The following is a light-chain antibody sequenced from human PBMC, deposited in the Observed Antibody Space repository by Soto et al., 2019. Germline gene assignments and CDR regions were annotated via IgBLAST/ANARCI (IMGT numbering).Light chain of an antibody. CDR2: EVS. V-gene: IGLV2-8*01. Sequence: QSVLTQPPSASGSPGQSVPISCTGTSSDGGGYNYVSWYQQHPGKAPKLMIYEVSKRPSRVPDRFSGSKSGNSASLTVSGLQAEDEADYYCSSYAGSIYVFGTGTKVTVL. CDR1: SSDGGGYNY. J-gene: IGLJ1*01. CDR3: SSYAGSIYV.